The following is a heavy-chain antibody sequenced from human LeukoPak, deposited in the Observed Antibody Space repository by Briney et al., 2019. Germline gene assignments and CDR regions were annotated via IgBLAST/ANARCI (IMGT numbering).Heavy chain of an antibody. CDR1: GFTFSSYW. J-gene: IGHJ3*02. CDR2: INTDGSST. V-gene: IGHV3-74*01. Sequence: PGGSLRLSCAASGFTFSSYWMHWVRQAPGKGLVWVSRINTDGSSTSYADSVKGRFTISSDNSKNTLYLQMNSLRAEDTAVYYCARVIDSSAYYGAFDIWGQGTMVTVSS. CDR3: ARVIDSSAYYGAFDI. D-gene: IGHD3-22*01.